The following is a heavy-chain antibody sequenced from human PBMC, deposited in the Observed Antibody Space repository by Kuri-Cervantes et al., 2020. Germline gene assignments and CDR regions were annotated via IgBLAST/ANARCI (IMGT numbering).Heavy chain of an antibody. CDR3: AREDYDFWSGYRYYGMDV. Sequence: GGSLRLSCAASGFTFSSYWMHWVRQAPGKGLVWVSRINSDGSSTSYADSVKGRFTISRDNSKNTLYLQMNSLRAEDTAVYYCAREDYDFWSGYRYYGMDVWGQGTTVTVSS. CDR2: INSDGSST. D-gene: IGHD3-3*01. J-gene: IGHJ6*02. CDR1: GFTFSSYW. V-gene: IGHV3-74*01.